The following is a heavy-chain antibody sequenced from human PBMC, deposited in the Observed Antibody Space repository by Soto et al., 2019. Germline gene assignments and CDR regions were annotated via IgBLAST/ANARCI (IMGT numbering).Heavy chain of an antibody. CDR2: ISGYSGNT. D-gene: IGHD3-22*01. Sequence: QVQVVQSRAEVKKPGASVRVSCTAYVYTFTSHGVNWVRQAPGQGLEWMGWISGYSGNTKYSHKFQGRITMTMDTSTSTAYMEVRSLRSDDTAVYYCARDDLVVACAFLDYWVQGTPVTVSS. CDR1: VYTFTSHG. V-gene: IGHV1-18*01. J-gene: IGHJ4*02. CDR3: ARDDLVVACAFLDY.